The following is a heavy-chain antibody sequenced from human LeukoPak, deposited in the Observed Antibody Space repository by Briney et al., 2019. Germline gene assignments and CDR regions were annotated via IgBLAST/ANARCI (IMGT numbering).Heavy chain of an antibody. J-gene: IGHJ5*02. Sequence: GASVKVSCKASGYTFTGYYMHWVRQAPGQGLEWMGWINPNSGGTNYAQKFQGRVTMTRDTSISTAYMELSSLRSDDTAVYYCARQYNWNPMIWFDPWGQGTLVTVSS. CDR1: GYTFTGYY. CDR2: INPNSGGT. D-gene: IGHD1-20*01. CDR3: ARQYNWNPMIWFDP. V-gene: IGHV1-2*02.